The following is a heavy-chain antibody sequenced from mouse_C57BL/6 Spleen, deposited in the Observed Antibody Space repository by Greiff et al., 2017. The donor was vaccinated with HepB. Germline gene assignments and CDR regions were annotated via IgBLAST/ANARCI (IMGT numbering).Heavy chain of an antibody. CDR3: ARSGYDYDGKDY. D-gene: IGHD2-4*01. Sequence: VQLQQSGAELARPGASVKLSCKASGYTFTSYGISWVKQRTGQGLEWIGEIYPRSGNTYYNEKFKGKATLTADKSSSTAYMELRSLTSEDSAVYFCARSGYDYDGKDYWGQGTTLTVSS. CDR1: GYTFTSYG. J-gene: IGHJ2*01. V-gene: IGHV1-81*01. CDR2: IYPRSGNT.